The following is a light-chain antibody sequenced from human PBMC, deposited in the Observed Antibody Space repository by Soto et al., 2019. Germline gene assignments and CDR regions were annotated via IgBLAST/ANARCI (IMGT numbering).Light chain of an antibody. J-gene: IGKJ1*01. V-gene: IGKV3-20*01. CDR1: QSVSSNY. CDR3: QQYGSLSWT. CDR2: GAS. Sequence: PGQRATLSRRASQSVSSNYLAWYQQRPGQAPRLLIYGASTRATGIPDRFSGSGSGTDFTLTISRLEPEDFAVYYCQQYGSLSWTFGQGTKVDIK.